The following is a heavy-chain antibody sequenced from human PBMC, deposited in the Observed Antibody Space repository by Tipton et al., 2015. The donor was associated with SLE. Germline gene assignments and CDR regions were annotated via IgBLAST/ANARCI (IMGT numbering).Heavy chain of an antibody. CDR3: ARGSYYYDSSDYVDL. CDR2: ISSSSSYI. CDR1: GFTLSSYN. D-gene: IGHD3-22*01. V-gene: IGHV3-21*01. J-gene: IGHJ5*02. Sequence: SLRLSCAASGFTLSSYNMNWVRQAPGKGLEWVSSISSSSSYIYFADSVKGRFTISRDNAKNSLYLQMNNLRAEDTAVYYCARGSYYYDSSDYVDLWGQGTLVTVSS.